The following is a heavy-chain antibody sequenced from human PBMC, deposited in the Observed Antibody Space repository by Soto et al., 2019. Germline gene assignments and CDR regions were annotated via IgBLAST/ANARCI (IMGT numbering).Heavy chain of an antibody. D-gene: IGHD6-19*01. J-gene: IGHJ6*02. CDR1: GGTFSSYA. Sequence: QVQLVQSGAEVKKPGSSVKVSCKAPGGTFSSYAISWVRQAPGQGLEWMGGIIPIFGTAKYAQKFQGRVTIAAAEAASTGDMELSDLRPEDKAMYYCVRSKVGSSSLDIYYYYYYGMDVWGQGTTVTVSS. V-gene: IGHV1-69*01. CDR2: IIPIFGTA. CDR3: VRSKVGSSSLDIYYYYYYGMDV.